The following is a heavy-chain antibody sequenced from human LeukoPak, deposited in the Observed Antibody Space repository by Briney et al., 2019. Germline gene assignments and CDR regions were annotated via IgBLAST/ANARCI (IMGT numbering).Heavy chain of an antibody. V-gene: IGHV1-2*02. Sequence: ASVKVSCMDSGYSFTGYSMYGGRQAPGQGLEWMGWINPNSGGTNYAQKFQGRVTMTRDTSISTAYMELSRLRSDDTAVYYCARDPAYEVSLCWGPGTLVTVSS. CDR3: ARDPAYEVSLC. CDR1: GYSFTGYS. D-gene: IGHD3-16*01. CDR2: INPNSGGT. J-gene: IGHJ4*02.